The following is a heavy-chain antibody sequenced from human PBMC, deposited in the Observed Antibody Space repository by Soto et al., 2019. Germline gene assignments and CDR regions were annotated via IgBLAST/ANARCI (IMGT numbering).Heavy chain of an antibody. CDR3: ARVGEGYCSGGSCYLTPHFDY. D-gene: IGHD2-15*01. J-gene: IGHJ4*02. CDR2: ISAYNGNT. Sequence: ASVKVSCKASGYTFTSYGISWVRQAPGQGLEWMGWISAYNGNTNYAQKLQGRVTMTTDTSTSTAYMELRSLRSDDTAVYYCARVGEGYCSGGSCYLTPHFDYWGQGTLVTVSS. CDR1: GYTFTSYG. V-gene: IGHV1-18*01.